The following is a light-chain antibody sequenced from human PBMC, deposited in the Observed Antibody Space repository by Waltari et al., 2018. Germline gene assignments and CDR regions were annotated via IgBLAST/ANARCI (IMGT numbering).Light chain of an antibody. Sequence: QTVVTQEPSLSESPGGTVTLTCALSSGSLSTTSYASWYQQRPGQTPRTLVYKAYSRSSGVPDRFSGSILGNKAALIITGAQADDEAVYYCLLYMGSGIWVFGGGTKLTVL. CDR3: LLYMGSGIWV. CDR1: SGSLSTTSY. V-gene: IGLV8-61*01. J-gene: IGLJ3*02. CDR2: KAY.